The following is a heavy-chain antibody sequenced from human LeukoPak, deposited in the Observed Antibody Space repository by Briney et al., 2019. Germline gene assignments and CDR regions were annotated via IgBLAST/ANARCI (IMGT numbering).Heavy chain of an antibody. D-gene: IGHD2-2*01. Sequence: GGSLRLSCAASGFTFSSYGMNWVRQAPGKGLGWVSSISSSSSYIYYADSVKGRFTISRDNAKNSLYLQMNSLRAEDTAVYYCARAQPAAIEGPGFDYWGQGTLVTVSS. J-gene: IGHJ4*02. CDR2: ISSSSSYI. V-gene: IGHV3-21*01. CDR3: ARAQPAAIEGPGFDY. CDR1: GFTFSSYG.